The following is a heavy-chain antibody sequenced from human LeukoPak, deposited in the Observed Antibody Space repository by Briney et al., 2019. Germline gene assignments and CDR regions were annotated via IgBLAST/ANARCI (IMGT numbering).Heavy chain of an antibody. J-gene: IGHJ4*02. D-gene: IGHD4-17*01. Sequence: SETLSLTCTVSGGSISSSSYYWGWIRPPPGKGLEWIGSIYYSGSTYYNPSLKSRVTISVDTSKNQFSLKLSSVTAADTAVYYCARLDYGDYVDYWGQGTLVTVSS. CDR3: ARLDYGDYVDY. CDR2: IYYSGST. V-gene: IGHV4-39*01. CDR1: GGSISSSSYY.